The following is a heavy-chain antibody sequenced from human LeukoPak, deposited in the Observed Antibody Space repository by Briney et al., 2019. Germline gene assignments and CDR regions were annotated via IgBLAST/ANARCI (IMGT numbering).Heavy chain of an antibody. D-gene: IGHD5-18*01. J-gene: IGHJ4*02. CDR2: INRSGST. Sequence: SETLSLTCAVYGGSFSGYYWSWIRQPPGKGLEWIGEINRSGSTNYNPSLKSRVTISVDTSKNQFSLKVTSVTAADTALYYCARERIERYTYASSDFDYWGRGTLVTVSS. V-gene: IGHV4-34*01. CDR3: ARERIERYTYASSDFDY. CDR1: GGSFSGYY.